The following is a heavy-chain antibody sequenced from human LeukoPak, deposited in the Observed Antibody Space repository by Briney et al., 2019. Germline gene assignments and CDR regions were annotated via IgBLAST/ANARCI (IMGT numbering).Heavy chain of an antibody. CDR2: IYYSGST. D-gene: IGHD1-26*01. CDR3: ARGDSGSYYVFDY. J-gene: IGHJ4*02. V-gene: IGHV4-59*01. Sequence: PSETLSLTCTVSGGSISSYYWSWIRQPPGKGLEWIGYIYYSGSTNYNPSLKSRVTIPVDTSKNQFSLKLSSVTAADTAVYYCARGDSGSYYVFDYWGQGTLVTVSS. CDR1: GGSISSYY.